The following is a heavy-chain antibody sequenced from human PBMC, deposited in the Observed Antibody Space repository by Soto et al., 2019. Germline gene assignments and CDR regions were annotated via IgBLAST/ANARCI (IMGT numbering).Heavy chain of an antibody. V-gene: IGHV6-1*01. CDR3: ARLGDCSSTSCQDYYYYGMDV. D-gene: IGHD2-2*01. CDR2: TYYRSKWYN. J-gene: IGHJ6*02. Sequence: SQTLSLTCAISGDSVSSNSAAWNWIRQSPSRGLEWLGRTYYRSKWYNDYAVSVKSRITINPDTSKNQFSLQPNSVTPEDTAVYYCARLGDCSSTSCQDYYYYGMDVWGQGTTVTVSS. CDR1: GDSVSSNSAA.